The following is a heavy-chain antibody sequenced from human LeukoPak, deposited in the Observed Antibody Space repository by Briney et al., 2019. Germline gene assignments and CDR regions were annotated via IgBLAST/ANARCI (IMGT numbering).Heavy chain of an antibody. CDR1: GFTSDDYA. CDR2: ISWNSGSI. V-gene: IGHV3-9*02. CDR3: AKDRVGATAYYFDY. J-gene: IGHJ4*02. Sequence: PGGSLRLSCAASGFTSDDYAMHWVRQAPGRGLEWVSGISWNSGSIGYADSVKGRFTISRDNAKNSLYLQMNSLRAEDTALYYCAKDRVGATAYYFDYWGQGTLVTVSS. D-gene: IGHD1-26*01.